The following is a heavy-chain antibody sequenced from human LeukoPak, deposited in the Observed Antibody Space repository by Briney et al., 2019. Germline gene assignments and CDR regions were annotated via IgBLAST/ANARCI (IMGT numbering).Heavy chain of an antibody. J-gene: IGHJ4*02. D-gene: IGHD2-15*01. Sequence: PGESLKISFKSSGYSFISYWIGWVRPMPGKGPEWMGTIYPGDSNTRYSPSFQGQVTISVDKSIDTAYLQWSSLKASDSAIYYCARRGYCSGNSCYHYDSWGQGTLVTVSS. V-gene: IGHV5-51*01. CDR3: ARRGYCSGNSCYHYDS. CDR2: IYPGDSNT. CDR1: GYSFISYW.